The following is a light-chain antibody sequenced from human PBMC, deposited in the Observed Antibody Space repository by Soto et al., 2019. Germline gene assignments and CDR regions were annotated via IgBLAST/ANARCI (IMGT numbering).Light chain of an antibody. J-gene: IGKJ3*01. CDR2: GAS. CDR1: ESISRN. CDR3: QQYMNWPPLT. V-gene: IGKV3-15*01. Sequence: EIVMMQSPATLSVSPGERVTLSCRASESISRNLAWYQQKPGQAPRLLIYGASSRDTGVPARFSGGGSGTEFTLTISSLQSEDSAVYFCQQYMNWPPLTFGPGTKVDV.